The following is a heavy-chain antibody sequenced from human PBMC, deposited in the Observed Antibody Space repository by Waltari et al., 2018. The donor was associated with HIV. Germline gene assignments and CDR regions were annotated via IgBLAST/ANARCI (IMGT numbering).Heavy chain of an antibody. CDR3: IRDRVVAGTVY. V-gene: IGHV3-49*04. D-gene: IGHD6-19*01. CDR2: IRSKAYGGTT. J-gene: IGHJ4*02. CDR1: EFTFGAPA. Sequence: EVQLVESGGGLVQPGRSLRLSCTASEFTFGAPAMSWVRQAPGKGLEWVGFIRSKAYGGTTEYAASVKGRFTISRDDSKSIAYLQMNSLKTEDTAVYYCIRDRVVAGTVYWGQGTLVTVSS.